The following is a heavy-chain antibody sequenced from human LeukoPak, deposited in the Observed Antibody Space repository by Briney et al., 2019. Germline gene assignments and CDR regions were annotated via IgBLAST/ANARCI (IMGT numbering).Heavy chain of an antibody. CDR2: ISYDGSNK. CDR1: GFTFSSYG. D-gene: IGHD1-14*01. Sequence: QAGGSLRLSCAASGFTFSSYGMHWVRQAPGKGLEWVAVISYDGSNKYYADSVKGRFTISRDNAKNSLYLQMNSLRAEDTAMYYCARGGRTGDYWGQGTPVTVSS. CDR3: ARGGRTGDY. V-gene: IGHV3-30*03. J-gene: IGHJ4*02.